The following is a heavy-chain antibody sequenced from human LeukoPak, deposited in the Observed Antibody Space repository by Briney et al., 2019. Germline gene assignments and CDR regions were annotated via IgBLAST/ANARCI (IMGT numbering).Heavy chain of an antibody. CDR1: VFIFSEFC. J-gene: IGHJ4*02. Sequence: GRTLSLSCVASVFIFSEFCMSGVRQAPGKGLGGLSVATASGRGTFYADSVKGRFTVSRDNNKDPLYLEMHSLRADDTATYFCGKGNPQGEGAVAGHFEYRGQRTLVRVSS. CDR2: ATASGRGT. V-gene: IGHV3-23*01. CDR3: GKGNPQGEGAVAGHFEY. D-gene: IGHD6-19*01.